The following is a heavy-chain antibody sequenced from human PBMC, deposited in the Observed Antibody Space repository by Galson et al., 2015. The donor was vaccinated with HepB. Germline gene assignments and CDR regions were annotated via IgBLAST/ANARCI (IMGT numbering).Heavy chain of an antibody. J-gene: IGHJ6*03. CDR2: IIPILGIA. D-gene: IGHD1-26*01. V-gene: IGHV1-69*04. CDR1: GGTFSSYA. Sequence: SVKVSCKASGGTFSSYAISWVRQAPGQGLEWMGRIIPILGIANYAQKFQGRVTITADKSTSTAYMELSSLRSEDTAVYYCARTTSGSYFSYYYYYMDVWGKGTTVTVSS. CDR3: ARTTSGSYFSYYYYYMDV.